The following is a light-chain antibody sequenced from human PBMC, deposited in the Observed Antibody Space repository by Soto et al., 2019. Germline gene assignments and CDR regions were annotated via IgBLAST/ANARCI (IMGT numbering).Light chain of an antibody. CDR3: QQRSHWPPYT. CDR2: DAS. CDR1: QSVSSY. J-gene: IGKJ2*01. Sequence: EIVLTQSPATLSLSPGERATLSCRASQSVSSYLAWYQQKPGQAPRLLIYDASTRATGIPARFSGSGSGTDFTLTISSLEPEDFAVYYCQQRSHWPPYTFGQGTKLEIK. V-gene: IGKV3-11*01.